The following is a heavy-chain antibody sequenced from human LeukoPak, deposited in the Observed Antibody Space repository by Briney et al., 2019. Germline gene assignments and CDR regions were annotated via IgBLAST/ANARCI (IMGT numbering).Heavy chain of an antibody. J-gene: IGHJ4*02. Sequence: GGSLRLSCAASGFTFSAYWMHWVRQAPGKGLVWVSHITSDGRATNYADSVKARFTISRDNAKKTLFLQMNSLTAEDTAVYYCAREDLGAAYFDFWGQGTLVTVSS. V-gene: IGHV3-74*01. CDR1: GFTFSAYW. CDR3: AREDLGAAYFDF. D-gene: IGHD3-16*01. CDR2: ITSDGRAT.